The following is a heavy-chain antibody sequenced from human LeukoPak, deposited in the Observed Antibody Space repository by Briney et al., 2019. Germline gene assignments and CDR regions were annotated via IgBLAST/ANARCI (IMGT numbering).Heavy chain of an antibody. Sequence: SETLSLTCAVSGGSISSSNWWSWVRQPPGKGLEWIGEIYHSGSTNYNPSLKSRVTISVDKSKNQFSLKLSSVTAADTAVYYCARRRAVAGSYFDYWGQGTLVTVSS. D-gene: IGHD6-19*01. J-gene: IGHJ4*02. V-gene: IGHV4-4*02. CDR1: GGSISSSNW. CDR3: ARRRAVAGSYFDY. CDR2: IYHSGST.